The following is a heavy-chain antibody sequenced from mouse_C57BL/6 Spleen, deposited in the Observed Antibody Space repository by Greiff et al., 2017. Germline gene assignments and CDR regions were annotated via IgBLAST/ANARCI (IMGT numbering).Heavy chain of an antibody. CDR1: GYSITSGYY. Sequence: ESGPGLVKPSQSLSLTCSVTGYSITSGYYWNWIRQFPGNKLEWMGYISYDGSNNYNPSLKNRISITRDTSKNQFFLKLNSVTTEDTATYYCARGKGDGYYVTLYFDYWGQGTTLTVSS. D-gene: IGHD2-3*01. CDR2: ISYDGSN. J-gene: IGHJ2*01. CDR3: ARGKGDGYYVTLYFDY. V-gene: IGHV3-6*01.